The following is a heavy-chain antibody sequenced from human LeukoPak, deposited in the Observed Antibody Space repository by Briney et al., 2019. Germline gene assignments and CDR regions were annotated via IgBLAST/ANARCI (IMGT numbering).Heavy chain of an antibody. J-gene: IGHJ5*02. Sequence: ASVKVSCKASGYTFTDYYMHWVRQAPGQGLEWMGWINPNSGGTNHAQKFQGRVTMTRDTSISTAYMELSRLRSDDTAVYYCARDIAAAGNWFDPWGQGTLVTVSS. CDR2: INPNSGGT. V-gene: IGHV1-2*02. CDR3: ARDIAAAGNWFDP. CDR1: GYTFTDYY. D-gene: IGHD6-13*01.